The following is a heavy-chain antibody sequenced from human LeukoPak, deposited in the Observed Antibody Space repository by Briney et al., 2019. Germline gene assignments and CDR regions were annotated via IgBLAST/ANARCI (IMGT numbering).Heavy chain of an antibody. Sequence: SETLSLTCTVSGGFISSSCYYWGGIRQPPGTGLEWIGSIYYSGSTYYNPSLKSRVTVSVDTSKNQFSLKLSSVTAADTAVYYCARFSYGFSLDYWGQGTLVTVSS. J-gene: IGHJ4*02. CDR1: GGFISSSCYY. CDR2: IYYSGST. CDR3: ARFSYGFSLDY. D-gene: IGHD5-18*01. V-gene: IGHV4-39*01.